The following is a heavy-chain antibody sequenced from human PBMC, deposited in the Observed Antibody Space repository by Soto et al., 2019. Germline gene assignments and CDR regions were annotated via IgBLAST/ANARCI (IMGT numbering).Heavy chain of an antibody. CDR1: GGTFSSYA. CDR3: ARDCGGDCPYYYYGMDV. J-gene: IGHJ6*02. Sequence: QVQLVQSGAEVKKPGSSVKVSCKASGGTFSSYAISWVRQAPGQGLEWMGGIIPIFGTANYAQKFQGRVTITADESTSTAYMELSSLRSEDTAVYYCARDCGGDCPYYYYGMDVWGQGTTVTVSS. CDR2: IIPIFGTA. D-gene: IGHD2-21*02. V-gene: IGHV1-69*12.